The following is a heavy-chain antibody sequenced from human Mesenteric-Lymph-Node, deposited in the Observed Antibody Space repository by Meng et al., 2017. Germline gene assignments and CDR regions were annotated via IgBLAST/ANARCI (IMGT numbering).Heavy chain of an antibody. J-gene: IGHJ4*02. CDR1: GYTLTELS. V-gene: IGHV1-18*01. CDR3: ARELTGGPFDY. CDR2: ISAYNGNT. Sequence: ASVKVSCKVSGYTLTELSMHWVRQAPGKGLEWMGWISAYNGNTNYAQKLQGRVTMTTDTSTSTAYMELRSLRSDDTAVYYCARELTGGPFDYWGQGTLVTVSS. D-gene: IGHD3-16*01.